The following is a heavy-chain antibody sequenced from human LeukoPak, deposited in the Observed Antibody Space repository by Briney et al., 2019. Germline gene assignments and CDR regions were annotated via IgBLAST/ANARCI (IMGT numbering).Heavy chain of an antibody. J-gene: IGHJ4*02. Sequence: GGSLILSCAASGFTFSSYGMHWVRQAPGKGLEWVAVIWYDGSNKYYADSVKGRFTISRDNSKNTLYLQMNSLRAEDTAVYYCASSYSSSWYNYWGQGTLVTVSS. D-gene: IGHD6-13*01. CDR2: IWYDGSNK. V-gene: IGHV3-33*01. CDR3: ASSYSSSWYNY. CDR1: GFTFSSYG.